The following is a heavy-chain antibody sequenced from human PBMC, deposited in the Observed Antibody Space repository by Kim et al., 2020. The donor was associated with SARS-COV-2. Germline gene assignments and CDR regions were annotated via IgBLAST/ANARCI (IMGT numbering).Heavy chain of an antibody. V-gene: IGHV3-11*01. J-gene: IGHJ4*02. CDR3: ARTYSSTAGF. D-gene: IGHD2-21*01. CDR2: TI. Sequence: TIYYADAVTGRFTISRDNAKNSLFLQMNSLRDGDTAVYYCARTYSSTAGFWGQGTLVTVSS.